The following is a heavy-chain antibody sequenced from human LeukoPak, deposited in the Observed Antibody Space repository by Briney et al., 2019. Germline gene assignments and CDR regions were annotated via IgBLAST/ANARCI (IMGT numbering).Heavy chain of an antibody. CDR3: ARHTAAFNWFDP. D-gene: IGHD5-18*01. CDR1: GASITSNNW. V-gene: IGHV4-4*02. CDR2: IYYSGST. Sequence: SGTLSLTCAVSGASITSNNWWWSWVRQPPGKGLEWIGEIYYSGSTNYNPSLKSRVSISVDTSKNQFSLKLSSLTAADTAVYYCARHTAAFNWFDPWGQGTLVTVSS. J-gene: IGHJ5*02.